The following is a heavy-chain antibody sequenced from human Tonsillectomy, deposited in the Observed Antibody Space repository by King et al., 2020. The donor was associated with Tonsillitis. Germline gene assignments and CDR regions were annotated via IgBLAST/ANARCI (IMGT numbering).Heavy chain of an antibody. J-gene: IGHJ4*02. CDR1: GYTFTSYG. CDR3: ARELWDDILAPEYYFDY. V-gene: IGHV1-18*04. CDR2: ISAYNGNT. Sequence: QLVQSGAEVKKPGASVKVSCKASGYTFTSYGISWVRQAPGQGLEWMGWISAYNGNTNYAQKLQGRVTMTTATSTSTAYMELRSLRSDDTAVYYCARELWDDILAPEYYFDYWGQGTLVTVSS. D-gene: IGHD3-9*01.